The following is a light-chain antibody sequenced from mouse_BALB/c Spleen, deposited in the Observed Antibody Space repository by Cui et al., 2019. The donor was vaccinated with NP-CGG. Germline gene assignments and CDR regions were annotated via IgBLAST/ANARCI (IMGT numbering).Light chain of an antibody. J-gene: IGLJ1*01. Sequence: QAVVTQESALTTSPGETVTLTFRSSTGAVTTSNYANWVQEKPDHLFTGLIGGTNNRAPGVPARFSGSLIGDKVALTITGAQTEDEAKYFCALWYSNHWVFGGGTKLTVL. CDR2: GTN. CDR3: ALWYSNHWV. V-gene: IGLV1*01. CDR1: TGAVTTSNY.